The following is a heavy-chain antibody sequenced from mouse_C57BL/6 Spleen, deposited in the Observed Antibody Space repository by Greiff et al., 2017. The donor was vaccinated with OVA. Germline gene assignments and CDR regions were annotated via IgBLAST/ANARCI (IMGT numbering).Heavy chain of an antibody. CDR3: TRSIYYDYDGPPFAY. V-gene: IGHV1-5*01. D-gene: IGHD2-4*01. CDR1: GYTFTSYW. Sequence: QLQQSGTVLARPGASVKMSCKTSGYTFTSYWMHWVKQRPGQGLEWIGAIYPGNSDTSYNQKFKGKAKLTAVTSASTAYMELSSLTNEDSAVYYCTRSIYYDYDGPPFAYWGQGTLVTVSA. CDR2: IYPGNSDT. J-gene: IGHJ3*01.